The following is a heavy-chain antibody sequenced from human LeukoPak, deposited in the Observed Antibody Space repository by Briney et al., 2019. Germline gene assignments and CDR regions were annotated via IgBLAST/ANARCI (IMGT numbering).Heavy chain of an antibody. V-gene: IGHV4-59*02. CDR2: IYYSGST. CDR1: GDSVSSFY. Sequence: KPSETLSLTCTVSGDSVSSFYWSWIRQPPGKGLEWIGYIYYSGSTNYNPSLKSRVTISVDKSKNQFSLKLSSVTAADTAVYYCARPLLLDYWGQGTLVTVSS. CDR3: ARPLLLDY. J-gene: IGHJ4*02.